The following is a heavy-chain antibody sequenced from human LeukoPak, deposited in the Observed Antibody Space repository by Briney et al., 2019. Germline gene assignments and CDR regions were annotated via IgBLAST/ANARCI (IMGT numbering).Heavy chain of an antibody. CDR2: IYYSGST. CDR1: GGSISSSSYY. Sequence: PSETLSLTCTVSGGSISSSSYYWGWLRQPPGKGLEWIGSIYYSGSTYYNPSLKSRVTISVDTSKNQFSLKLSSVTAADTAVYYCARLRSNYYMDVWGKGTTVTISS. V-gene: IGHV4-39*01. J-gene: IGHJ6*03. D-gene: IGHD3-16*01. CDR3: ARLRSNYYMDV.